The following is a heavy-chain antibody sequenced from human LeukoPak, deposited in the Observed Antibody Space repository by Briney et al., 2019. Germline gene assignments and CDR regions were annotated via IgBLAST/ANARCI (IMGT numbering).Heavy chain of an antibody. CDR2: IYSGGST. J-gene: IGHJ4*02. V-gene: IGHV3-53*01. Sequence: PGGSLRLSCAASGFTVSSNCMSWVRQAPGKGLEWVSVIYSGGSTYYADSVKGRFTISRDNSKNTLYLQMNSLRAEDTAVYYCARVEEGHFDYWGQGTLVIVSS. CDR3: ARVEEGHFDY. CDR1: GFTVSSNC.